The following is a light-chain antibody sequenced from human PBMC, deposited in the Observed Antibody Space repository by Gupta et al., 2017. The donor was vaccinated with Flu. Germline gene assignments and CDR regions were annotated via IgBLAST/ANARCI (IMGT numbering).Light chain of an antibody. CDR3: QSYDSSLSKV. Sequence: SSSNIGAGYDVHWYQQLPGTAPKLLIYGNINRPSGVPDRFSGSKSGTSAFRAITGLQAEDEADYYCQSYDSSLSKVFGGGTKLTVL. CDR1: SSNIGAGYD. CDR2: GNI. J-gene: IGLJ2*01. V-gene: IGLV1-40*01.